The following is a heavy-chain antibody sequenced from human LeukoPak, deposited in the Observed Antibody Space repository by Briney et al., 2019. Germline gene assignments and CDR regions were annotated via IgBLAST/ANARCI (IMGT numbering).Heavy chain of an antibody. D-gene: IGHD2-2*01. CDR2: IYSGGST. CDR3: ARDSSGWTDIVVVPAAMDGYYYYGMDV. V-gene: IGHV3-53*01. Sequence: SGGSLRLSCAASGFTVSSNYMSWVRQAPGKGLEWVSVIYSGGSTYYADSVKGRFTISRDNSKNTLYLQMNSLRAEDTAVYYCARDSSGWTDIVVVPAAMDGYYYYGMDVWGQGTTVTVSS. CDR1: GFTVSSNY. J-gene: IGHJ6*02.